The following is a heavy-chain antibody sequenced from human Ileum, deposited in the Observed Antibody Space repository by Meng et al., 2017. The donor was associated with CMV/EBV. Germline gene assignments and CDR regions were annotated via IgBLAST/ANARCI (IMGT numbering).Heavy chain of an antibody. D-gene: IGHD2-2*01. CDR2: IYGNDDK. CDR3: AHRLRLGYSCSSGCYGFDY. Sequence: QITLKESCPSMVKPTQTLTLTCTFSGFSLSTAGVGVGWIRQPPGKALEWLALIYGNDDKRYSPSLNNRLTITKDTSKNQVVLKMTNLDPADTATYYCAHRLRLGYSCSSGCYGFDYWGQGTLVTVSS. J-gene: IGHJ4*02. CDR1: GFSLSTAGVG. V-gene: IGHV2-5*01.